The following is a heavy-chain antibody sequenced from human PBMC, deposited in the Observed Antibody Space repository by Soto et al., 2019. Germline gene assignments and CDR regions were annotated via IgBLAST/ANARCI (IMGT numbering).Heavy chain of an antibody. CDR3: ARDHRGYGLRMDV. Sequence: EVQLVESGGGLVQPGGSLRLSCEASGFTFSSYWMHWVRQAPGKGLVWVSRINSDGSSTSYADSVKGRFTISRDNAKNTLYLQMNSLRAEDTAVYYCARDHRGYGLRMDVWGQGTTVTVSS. J-gene: IGHJ6*02. V-gene: IGHV3-74*01. CDR1: GFTFSSYW. D-gene: IGHD5-12*01. CDR2: INSDGSST.